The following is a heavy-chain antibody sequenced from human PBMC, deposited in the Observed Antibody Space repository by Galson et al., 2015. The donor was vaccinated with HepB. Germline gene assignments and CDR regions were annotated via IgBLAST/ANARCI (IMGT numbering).Heavy chain of an antibody. J-gene: IGHJ4*02. CDR2: ISSSSRSI. CDR1: GFTFSTYA. Sequence: SLRLSCAASGFTFSTYAMNWVRQAPGKGLEWVSSISSSSRSIYYADSVKGRFSVSRDNAKNSLYLQMSSLRAEDTAVYYCARDSTDFDYWGQGTLVTVSS. D-gene: IGHD3-3*02. CDR3: ARDSTDFDY. V-gene: IGHV3-21*01.